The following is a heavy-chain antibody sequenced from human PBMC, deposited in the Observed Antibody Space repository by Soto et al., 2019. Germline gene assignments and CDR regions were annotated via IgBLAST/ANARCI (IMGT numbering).Heavy chain of an antibody. CDR1: GGSVSNGYYY. V-gene: IGHV4-61*03. D-gene: IGHD3-10*01. CDR3: ARVVQKDGGLLSNYYYGLDV. J-gene: IGHJ6*02. CDR2: IHYSGGT. Sequence: SDTLSLTCSVSGGSVSNGYYYWTWIRQPPGKGLEWIGYIHYSGGTNYNPSLKSRVTISVDTSNNHFSLKLSSVTAADTAVYYCARVVQKDGGLLSNYYYGLDVWGQGTTVT.